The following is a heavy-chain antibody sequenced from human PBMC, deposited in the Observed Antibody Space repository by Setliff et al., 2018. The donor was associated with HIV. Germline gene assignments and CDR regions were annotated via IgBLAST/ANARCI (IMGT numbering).Heavy chain of an antibody. CDR2: IFPFFGSA. Sequence: SVKVSCKASGVTFNYSFITWVRQAPGQGLEWMGGIFPFFGSANYAQKFQGRVTITADVSTSTIYMELSSLTSEDTAVYYCARGADGDYRYYIDVWGRGTTVTVSS. J-gene: IGHJ6*03. CDR3: ARGADGDYRYYIDV. V-gene: IGHV1-69*13. D-gene: IGHD4-17*01. CDR1: GVTFNYSF.